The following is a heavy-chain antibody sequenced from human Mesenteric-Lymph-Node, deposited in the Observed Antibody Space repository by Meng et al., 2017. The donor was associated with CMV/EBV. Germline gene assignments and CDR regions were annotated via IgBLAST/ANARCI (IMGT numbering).Heavy chain of an antibody. CDR2: IKQDGSEK. J-gene: IGHJ3*01. V-gene: IGHV3-7*01. Sequence: GESLKISCAASGLTFSDYWMSWVRLAPGVGLEWVASIKQDGSEKYYVDSVKGRFTISRDNAQNSLYLQMNSLRGEDTAVYYCARPIRGYQLHPLWAFDVWGQGTMVTVSS. CDR1: GLTFSDYW. D-gene: IGHD2-2*01. CDR3: ARPIRGYQLHPLWAFDV.